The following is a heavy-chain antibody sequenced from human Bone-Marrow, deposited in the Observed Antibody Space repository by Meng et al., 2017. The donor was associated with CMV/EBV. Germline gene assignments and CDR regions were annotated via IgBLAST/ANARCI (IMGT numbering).Heavy chain of an antibody. CDR3: ARDRLYDLPYGMEV. CDR1: GGTFSNYA. D-gene: IGHD3-16*02. J-gene: IGHJ6*02. CDR2: INPSGGST. V-gene: IGHV1-46*01. Sequence: ASVKVSCKPSGGTFSNYAVSWVRQAPGQGLEWMGIINPSGGSTSYAQKFQGRVTMTRVTSTSTVYMELSSLRSEDTAVYYCARDRLYDLPYGMEVWGQRNTVNVPS.